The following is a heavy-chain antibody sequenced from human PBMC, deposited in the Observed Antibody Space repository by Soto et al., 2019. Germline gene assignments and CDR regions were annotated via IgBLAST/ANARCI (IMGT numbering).Heavy chain of an antibody. V-gene: IGHV3-23*01. CDR1: GFTFNSYV. Sequence: QPGGSLTLSCAASGFTFNSYVMFWIRQAPGKGLEWVSFISGGGGSTYYADSVKGRTTITRDSYKNTLYLQMNSPAAEDTAVYYCAKDGGYSGNYYYFEHWGQGTLVTVSS. CDR2: ISGGGGST. D-gene: IGHD1-26*01. CDR3: AKDGGYSGNYYYFEH. J-gene: IGHJ4*02.